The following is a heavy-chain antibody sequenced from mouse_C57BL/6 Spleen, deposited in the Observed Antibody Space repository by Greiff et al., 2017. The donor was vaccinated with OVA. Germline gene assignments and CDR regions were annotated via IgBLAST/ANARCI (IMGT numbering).Heavy chain of an antibody. CDR2: ISNGGGST. CDR3: ARPSIYYYGSSYSLYFGY. D-gene: IGHD1-1*01. J-gene: IGHJ2*01. V-gene: IGHV5-12*01. Sequence: EVQLVESGGGLVQPGGSLKLSCAASGFTFSDYYMYWVRQTPEKRLEWVAYISNGGGSTYYPDTVKGRFTISRDNAKNTLYLQMSRLKSEDTAMYYCARPSIYYYGSSYSLYFGYWGQGTTLTVSS. CDR1: GFTFSDYY.